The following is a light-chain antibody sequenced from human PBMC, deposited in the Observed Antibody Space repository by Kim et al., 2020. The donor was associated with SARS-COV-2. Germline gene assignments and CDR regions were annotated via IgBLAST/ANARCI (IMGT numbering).Light chain of an antibody. J-gene: IGLJ2*01. CDR3: SSYTSNSTVV. Sequence: GQSITISCTGTSSDVGAYNYVSWYQQHRAKVPKLMIYDVSKRPSGVSNRFSGSKSGNTASLTISGLQAEDGADYYCSSYTSNSTVVFGGGTQLTVL. CDR1: SSDVGAYNY. V-gene: IGLV2-14*03. CDR2: DVS.